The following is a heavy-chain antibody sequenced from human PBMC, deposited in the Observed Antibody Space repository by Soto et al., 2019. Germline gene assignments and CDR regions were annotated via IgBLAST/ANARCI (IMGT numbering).Heavy chain of an antibody. D-gene: IGHD2-2*01. CDR2: MYPGDSDA. CDR1: GYSFTSYW. Sequence: PGESLKISCETSGYSFTSYWIGWVRQMPVKGLEWMGLMYPGDSDATYSPSFQGQVTISVDESTRTAYLEWSSLKASDTAMYYCARRFFPSSSSMGYHVDSWGQGTLVTVSS. V-gene: IGHV5-51*01. CDR3: ARRFFPSSSSMGYHVDS. J-gene: IGHJ4*02.